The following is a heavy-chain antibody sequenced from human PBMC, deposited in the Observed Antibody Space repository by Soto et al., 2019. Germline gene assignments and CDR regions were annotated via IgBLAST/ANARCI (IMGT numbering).Heavy chain of an antibody. CDR3: ARGDVGAFDL. Sequence: ETLSLTCTVSGCSISSYYWSWIRQPPGKGLEWIGYIYYSGSTNYNPSLKSRVTISVDTSKNTLYLQMASLRVEDTAVYYCARGDVGAFDLWGQGTMVTVSS. J-gene: IGHJ3*01. D-gene: IGHD1-26*01. CDR2: IYYSGST. V-gene: IGHV4-59*12. CDR1: GCSISSYY.